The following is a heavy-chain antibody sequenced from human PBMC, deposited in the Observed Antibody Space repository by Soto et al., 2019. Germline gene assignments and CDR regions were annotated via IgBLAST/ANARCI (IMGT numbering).Heavy chain of an antibody. V-gene: IGHV4-30-2*01. J-gene: IGHJ4*02. D-gene: IGHD1-1*01. CDR3: ARPRGRNDPPVGYYFDY. CDR1: GGYISGGYYS. Sequence: SETLSLTCAVSGGYISGGYYSWSWIRRPPGKGLEWIGEINHSGSTNYNPSLKSRVTISVDTSKNQFSLKLSSVTAADTAVYYCARPRGRNDPPVGYYFDYWGQGTLVTVSS. CDR2: INHSGST.